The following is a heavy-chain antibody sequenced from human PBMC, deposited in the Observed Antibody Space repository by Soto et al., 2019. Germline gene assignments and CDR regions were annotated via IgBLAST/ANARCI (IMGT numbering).Heavy chain of an antibody. CDR1: GGNIGSGDYY. J-gene: IGHJ6*02. CDR2: IYYSGST. V-gene: IGHV4-30-4*01. CDR3: AREPTTAPLMDV. D-gene: IGHD4-17*01. Sequence: SETQSLTCTVSGGNIGSGDYYWSWIRQPPGKGLEWIGYIYYSGSTYYNPSLKSRVTISVDTSKNQFSLKLSSVTAADTAVYYCAREPTTAPLMDVWGQGTTVTVSS.